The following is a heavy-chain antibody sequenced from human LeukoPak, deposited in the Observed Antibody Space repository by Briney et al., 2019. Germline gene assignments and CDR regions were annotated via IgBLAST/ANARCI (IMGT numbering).Heavy chain of an antibody. J-gene: IGHJ4*02. V-gene: IGHV3-48*04. CDR2: ISSSRSTI. CDR3: ARAPTDDYGDYSFDY. D-gene: IGHD4-17*01. Sequence: PGGSLRLSCAASGFTFSSNSMGWVRQAPGRGLEWVSYISSSRSTIYYADSVKGRFTISRDNAKNSLYLQMNSLRAEDTAVYYCARAPTDDYGDYSFDYWGKGTMVTVSS. CDR1: GFTFSSNS.